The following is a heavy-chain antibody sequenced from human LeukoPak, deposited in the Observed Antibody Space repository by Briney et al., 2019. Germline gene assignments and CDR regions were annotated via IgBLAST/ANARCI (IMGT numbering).Heavy chain of an antibody. Sequence: ASVKVSCKASGYTFTSYGISWVRQAPGQGPEWMGWISAYNGNTNYAQKLQGRVTMTTDTSTSTAYMELRSLRSDDTAVYYCARDSSGDYVDAFDIWGQGTMVTVSS. V-gene: IGHV1-18*01. CDR2: ISAYNGNT. CDR1: GYTFTSYG. J-gene: IGHJ3*02. D-gene: IGHD4-17*01. CDR3: ARDSSGDYVDAFDI.